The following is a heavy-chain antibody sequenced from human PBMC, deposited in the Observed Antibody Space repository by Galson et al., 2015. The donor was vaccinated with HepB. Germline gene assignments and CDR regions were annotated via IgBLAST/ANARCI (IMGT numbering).Heavy chain of an antibody. CDR2: INTNTGEP. J-gene: IGHJ6*02. D-gene: IGHD1-20*01. CDR3: ARVTSTHNFGRSRYSFYYYGMDV. V-gene: IGHV7-4-1*02. CDR1: GYTFTNSA. Sequence: SVKVSCKASGYTFTNSAINWVRQAPGQGLEWMGWINTNTGEPTYAQAFTGRFVFSLDTSVTTAHLQNSSLKPEDTAVYYCARVTSTHNFGRSRYSFYYYGMDVWGQGTTVTVPS.